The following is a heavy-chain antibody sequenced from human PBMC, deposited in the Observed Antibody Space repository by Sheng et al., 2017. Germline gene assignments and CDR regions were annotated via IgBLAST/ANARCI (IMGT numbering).Heavy chain of an antibody. CDR1: GFMFSNYA. J-gene: IGHJ4*02. CDR3: AKDIQVALSVSGIGDY. CDR2: ILYDGSNT. V-gene: IGHV3-30*04. Sequence: QVQLVESGGGVVQPGRSLRLSCAAFGFMFSNYAMHWVRQAPGKGLEWVAVILYDGSNTYYADSVKGRFTISRDNSKNTLYLQMNSLRPEDTALYFCAKDIQVALSVSGIGDYWGQGTLVTVSP. D-gene: IGHD1-26*01.